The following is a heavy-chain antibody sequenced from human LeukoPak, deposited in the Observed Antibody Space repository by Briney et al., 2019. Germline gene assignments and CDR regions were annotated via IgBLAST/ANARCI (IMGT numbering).Heavy chain of an antibody. CDR3: ASSYSNYGYYYYYMDV. CDR2: INHSGST. CDR1: GGSFSGYY. Sequence: PSETLSLTSAVYGGSFSGYYWSWIRQPPGKGLEWIGEINHSGSTNYNPSLKSRVTISVDTSKNQFSLKLSSVTAAGTAMYYCASSYSNYGYYYYYMDVWGKGTTVTISS. J-gene: IGHJ6*03. V-gene: IGHV4-34*01. D-gene: IGHD4-11*01.